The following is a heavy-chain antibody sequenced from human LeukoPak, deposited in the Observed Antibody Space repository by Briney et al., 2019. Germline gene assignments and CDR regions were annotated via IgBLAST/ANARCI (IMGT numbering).Heavy chain of an antibody. CDR3: AKTNGIVVVVAVLDY. Sequence: GGSLRLSCAASGFTFSSYGMHWVRQAPGKGLEWVAVISYDGSNKYYADSVKGRFTISRVNSKNTLYLQMNSLRAEDTAVYYCAKTNGIVVVVAVLDYWGQGTLVTVSS. D-gene: IGHD2-15*01. V-gene: IGHV3-30*18. CDR2: ISYDGSNK. J-gene: IGHJ4*02. CDR1: GFTFSSYG.